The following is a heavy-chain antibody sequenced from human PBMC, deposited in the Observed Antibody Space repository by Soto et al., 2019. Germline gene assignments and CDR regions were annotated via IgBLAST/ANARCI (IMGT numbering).Heavy chain of an antibody. D-gene: IGHD6-25*01. CDR1: GGSIDTYY. Sequence: QVQLQESGPGLVKPSETLSLTCTVSGGSIDTYYWSWIRQPPGKGLEYIGYISHTGTTDSNPSLKSRVTLSIDTSKNPFSLNLSSVTASDTASYYCARLIRGAADAFDSWGQGSLVTVSS. J-gene: IGHJ4*02. CDR3: ARLIRGAADAFDS. CDR2: ISHTGTT. V-gene: IGHV4-59*08.